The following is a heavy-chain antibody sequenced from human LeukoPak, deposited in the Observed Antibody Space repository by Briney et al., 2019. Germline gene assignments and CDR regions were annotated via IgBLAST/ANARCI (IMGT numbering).Heavy chain of an antibody. CDR3: ARDGGDGWFDP. D-gene: IGHD3-10*01. Sequence: SETLSLTCTVSGGSISSYYWNWIRQPAGKGLEWMGRISSRGNTNYNPSLKSRLTMSVDTSKNQFSLKLTSVTAADTAVYYCARDGGDGWFDPWGQGSLVTVSP. J-gene: IGHJ5*02. V-gene: IGHV4-4*07. CDR1: GGSISSYY. CDR2: ISSRGNT.